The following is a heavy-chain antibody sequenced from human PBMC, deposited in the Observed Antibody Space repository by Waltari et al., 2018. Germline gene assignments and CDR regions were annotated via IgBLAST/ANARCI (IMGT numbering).Heavy chain of an antibody. CDR1: GYTLTELS. D-gene: IGHD3-3*01. V-gene: IGHV1-24*01. CDR2: FDPEDGET. J-gene: IGHJ5*02. CDR3: ATGLRFLEWLLKGGNWFDP. Sequence: QVQLVQSGAEVKKPGASVKVSCKVSGYTLTELSMHWVRQAPGKGLEWMGGFDPEDGETIYAQKFQGRVTMTEDTSTDTAYMELSSLRSEDTAVYYCATGLRFLEWLLKGGNWFDPWGQGTLVTVSS.